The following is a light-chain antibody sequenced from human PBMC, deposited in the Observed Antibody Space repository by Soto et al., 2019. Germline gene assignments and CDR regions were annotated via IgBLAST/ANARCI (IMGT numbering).Light chain of an antibody. V-gene: IGKV3-20*01. CDR3: QQYGTSLLT. J-gene: IGKJ4*01. Sequence: EIVLTQSPGTLSLSPGERATLSCRASQSVSSSYLAWYQQKPGQAARLLIYAASTRATGIPDRFSGSGSGTDFTLTISRLEPEDFAVYYCQQYGTSLLTFGGGTKVEIK. CDR2: AAS. CDR1: QSVSSSY.